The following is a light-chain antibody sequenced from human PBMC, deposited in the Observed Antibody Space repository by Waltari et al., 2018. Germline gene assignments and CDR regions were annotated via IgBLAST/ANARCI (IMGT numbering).Light chain of an antibody. Sequence: EIVLTQSPGTLSLSPGERATLSCRASQSVSSSYLTWYQQKPGQAPRLLIYGASSRATGIPDRFSGSGSATDFTLTIRRLEPEDFALYYCQHYGSSPGGTFGQGTRLEIK. CDR3: QHYGSSPGGT. J-gene: IGKJ5*01. CDR1: QSVSSSY. CDR2: GAS. V-gene: IGKV3-20*01.